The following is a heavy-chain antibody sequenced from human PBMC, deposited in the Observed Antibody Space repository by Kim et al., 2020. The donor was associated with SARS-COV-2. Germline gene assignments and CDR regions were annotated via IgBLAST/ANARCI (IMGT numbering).Heavy chain of an antibody. J-gene: IGHJ4*02. Sequence: ETLSLTCTVSGGSISSSSYYWGWIRQPPGKGLEWIGSIYYSGSTYYNPSLKSRVTISVDTSKNQFSLKLSSVTAADTAVYYCARGYYDYIWGRYRTRSETTLFDYWGQGTLVTVSS. CDR3: ARGYYDYIWGRYRTRSETTLFDY. D-gene: IGHD3-16*02. CDR1: GGSISSSSYY. V-gene: IGHV4-39*01. CDR2: IYYSGST.